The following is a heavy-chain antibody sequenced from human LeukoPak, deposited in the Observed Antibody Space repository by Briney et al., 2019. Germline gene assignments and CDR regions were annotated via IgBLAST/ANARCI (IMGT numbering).Heavy chain of an antibody. CDR2: MSSGSACI. D-gene: IGHD6-6*01. Sequence: PGGSLSLSCAASGFTFSGYSMNWVRQAPGRGLEWVSYMSSGSACIYYADTVKGRFTISRDNAKNSLYLQMNSLRAEDTAVYYCARARQLVGYYYMDVWGKGTTVTVSS. V-gene: IGHV3-21*01. CDR3: ARARQLVGYYYMDV. CDR1: GFTFSGYS. J-gene: IGHJ6*03.